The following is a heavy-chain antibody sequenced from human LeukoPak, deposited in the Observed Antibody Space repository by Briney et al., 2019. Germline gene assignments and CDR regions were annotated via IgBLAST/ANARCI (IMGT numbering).Heavy chain of an antibody. J-gene: IGHJ4*02. CDR1: GFTFSSYG. CDR3: AKCDSPVAGDYFDY. D-gene: IGHD6-19*01. V-gene: IGHV3-23*01. Sequence: GGSLRLSCAASGFTFSSYGMNWVRQAPGKGLEWISGISGGGGNTYYADSVKGRFTISRDNSKNMLYLQMNSLRAEDTAVYYCAKCDSPVAGDYFDYWGQGTLVTVSS. CDR2: ISGGGGNT.